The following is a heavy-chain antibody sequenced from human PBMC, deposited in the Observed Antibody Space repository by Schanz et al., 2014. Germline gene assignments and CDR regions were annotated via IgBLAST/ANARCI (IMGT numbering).Heavy chain of an antibody. Sequence: QVHLVQSGAEVKKPGASVKVSCKASGYTFTGYYMHWVRQAPGQGLEWMGWINPNSGTTNYAQKFQGGVTMTRDTSISTAYMELSRLKSDDTAVYYCARAFGGYDPAGALDYWGQGTLVTVSS. CDR3: ARAFGGYDPAGALDY. CDR2: INPNSGTT. V-gene: IGHV1-2*02. J-gene: IGHJ4*02. D-gene: IGHD5-12*01. CDR1: GYTFTGYY.